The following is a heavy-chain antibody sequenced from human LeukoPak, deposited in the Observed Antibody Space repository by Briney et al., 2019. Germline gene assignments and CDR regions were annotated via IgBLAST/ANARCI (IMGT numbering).Heavy chain of an antibody. D-gene: IGHD2-2*01. CDR2: IIPIFGTA. Sequence: SVKVSCKASGGTFSSYAISWVRQAPGQGLEWMGGIIPIFGTANYAQKSQGRVTITADESTSTAYMELSSLRSEDTAVYYCASTPYCSSTSCSKRDYYGMDVWGKGTTVTVSS. J-gene: IGHJ6*04. V-gene: IGHV1-69*13. CDR1: GGTFSSYA. CDR3: ASTPYCSSTSCSKRDYYGMDV.